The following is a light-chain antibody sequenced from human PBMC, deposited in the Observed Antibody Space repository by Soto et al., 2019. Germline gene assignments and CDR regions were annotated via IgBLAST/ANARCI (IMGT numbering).Light chain of an antibody. CDR3: QQYYLAPLT. CDR2: WAS. CDR1: QSVLYSSDNKNY. Sequence: DIVMTQSPDSLAVSPGERATINCKSSQSVLYSSDNKNYLAWYQQKPGQPPKLLVYWASTRESGVPDRFSSSGSGTDFTLTINNLQAEDVAVYYCQQYYLAPLTFGPGTKVEI. V-gene: IGKV4-1*01. J-gene: IGKJ3*01.